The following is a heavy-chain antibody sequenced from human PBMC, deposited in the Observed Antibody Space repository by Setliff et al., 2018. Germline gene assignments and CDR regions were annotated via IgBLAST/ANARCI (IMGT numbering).Heavy chain of an antibody. Sequence: PSETLSLTCTVSGGSISSYYWSWIRQPPGKGLEWIGYIYYSGSTDSHPSLKSRVSISIDTSKNQFSLNVRSVTAADTAIYYCAKGRGEMDSWGQGILVTVS. CDR1: GGSISSYY. J-gene: IGHJ4*02. CDR2: IYYSGST. V-gene: IGHV4-59*01. CDR3: AKGRGEMDS. D-gene: IGHD3-10*01.